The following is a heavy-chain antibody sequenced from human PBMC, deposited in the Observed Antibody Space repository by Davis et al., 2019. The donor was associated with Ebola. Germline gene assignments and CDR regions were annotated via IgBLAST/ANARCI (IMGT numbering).Heavy chain of an antibody. Sequence: AASVKVSCKTSGSTFSNHAFTWVRQAPGRGLEWMGEITPIFVTTNSAQKFRGRVTITADESTSTVYMELHSLTSDDTAVSYCARGPDRDTVLGVIDFRFDHWGQGTLVTVSS. J-gene: IGHJ4*02. CDR3: ARGPDRDTVLGVIDFRFDH. CDR1: GSTFSNHA. V-gene: IGHV1-69*13. D-gene: IGHD3-10*01. CDR2: ITPIFVTT.